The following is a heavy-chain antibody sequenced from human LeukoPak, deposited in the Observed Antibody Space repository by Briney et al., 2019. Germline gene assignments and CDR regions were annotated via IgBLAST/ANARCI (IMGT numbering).Heavy chain of an antibody. CDR2: IYHSGSP. V-gene: IGHV4-39*07. D-gene: IGHD3-22*01. CDR1: AGSTSSSYYY. CDR3: AKGVTYTMLVAPDAFDT. Sequence: CETLSLICTVSAGSTSSSYYYWAWIRQPGGKGQGWIGSIYHSGSPYYASYLEPRVRISVGTSKSRFSLNHNSVTAAHTDVYYYAKGVTYTMLVAPDAFDTWGQGRMVTVSS. J-gene: IGHJ3*02.